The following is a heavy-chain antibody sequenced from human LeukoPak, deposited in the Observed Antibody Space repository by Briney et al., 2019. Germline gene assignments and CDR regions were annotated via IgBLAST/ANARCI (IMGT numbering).Heavy chain of an antibody. D-gene: IGHD1-1*01. V-gene: IGHV3-23*01. CDR2: IRSGAGT. Sequence: GGSLRLSRAASGFTFSNYWMHWVRQAPGKGLEWVSGIRSGAGTYYADSVRGRFTISRDNSNNTLYLQMNSLRAEDTALYYCAKDSTEFYFEYWGQGTLVTVSS. J-gene: IGHJ4*02. CDR3: AKDSTEFYFEY. CDR1: GFTFSNYW.